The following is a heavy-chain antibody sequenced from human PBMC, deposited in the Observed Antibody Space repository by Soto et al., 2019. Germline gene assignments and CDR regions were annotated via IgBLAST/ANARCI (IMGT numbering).Heavy chain of an antibody. CDR3: ARPQRIQLWLLDY. CDR1: GFTFSSYA. V-gene: IGHV3-23*01. D-gene: IGHD5-18*01. Sequence: EVQLLESGGGLVQPGGSLRLSCAASGFTFSSYAMSWVRQAPGKGLEWVSAISGSGGSTYYADSVKGRFTIARDNSKNTLYLQMNSLRAEDTAVYYCARPQRIQLWLLDYWGQGTLVTVSS. CDR2: ISGSGGST. J-gene: IGHJ4*02.